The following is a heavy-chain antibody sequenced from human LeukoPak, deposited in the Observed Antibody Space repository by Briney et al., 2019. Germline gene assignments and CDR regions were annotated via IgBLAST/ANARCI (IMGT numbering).Heavy chain of an antibody. D-gene: IGHD3-22*01. J-gene: IGHJ5*02. CDR1: GGSISSHY. V-gene: IGHV4-59*11. Sequence: SETLSLTCTVSGGSISSHYWSWIRQPPGKGLEWIGYIYYSGSTKYNPSLKSRVTISVDTSESQFSLKLSSVTAADTAVYYCARLYDSSGYTNWFDPWGQGTLVTVSS. CDR3: ARLYDSSGYTNWFDP. CDR2: IYYSGST.